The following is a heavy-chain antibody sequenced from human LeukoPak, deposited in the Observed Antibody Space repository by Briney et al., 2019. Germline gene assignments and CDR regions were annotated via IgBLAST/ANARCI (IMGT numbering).Heavy chain of an antibody. D-gene: IGHD2-15*01. V-gene: IGHV1-69*06. CDR2: ITPIFGTA. CDR3: ATRNKDIVVDDSPVMDV. Sequence: ASVKVSCKASGCTFPSYAICWVRHPPARGLGWGGGITPIFGTANYAQKFQGRVTITAAKATSAAYMERSSLRYDDTAEYYCATRNKDIVVDDSPVMDVWGKGTTVTVA. CDR1: GCTFPSYA. J-gene: IGHJ6*03.